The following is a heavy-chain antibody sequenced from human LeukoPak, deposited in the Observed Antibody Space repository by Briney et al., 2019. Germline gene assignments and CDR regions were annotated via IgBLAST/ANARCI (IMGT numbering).Heavy chain of an antibody. CDR1: GYTLTSYG. CDR3: ARGAYGDK. CDR2: ISTQSGNT. V-gene: IGHV1-18*01. J-gene: IGHJ4*02. Sequence: ASVKVSCEASGYTLTSYGINWTRQAPGQGLVWMGWISTQSGNTNYAQKVQGRLTLTTDRSTNTAYMELRSLRSDDTAVYYCARGAYGDKWGQGTMVTVSS. D-gene: IGHD4-17*01.